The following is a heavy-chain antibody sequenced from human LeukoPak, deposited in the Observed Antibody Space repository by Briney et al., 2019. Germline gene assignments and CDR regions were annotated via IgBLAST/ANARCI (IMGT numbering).Heavy chain of an antibody. CDR3: TTGAGYCSSTSCYTHYYDYYMDV. Sequence: GGSLRLSCAASGFTFSNAWMSWVRQAPGKGLEWVGRIKSKTDGGTTDYAAPVKGRFTISRDDSKNTLYLQMNSLKTEDTAVYYCTTGAGYCSSTSCYTHYYDYYMDVWGKGTTVTVSS. CDR1: GFTFSNAW. V-gene: IGHV3-15*01. CDR2: IKSKTDGGTT. D-gene: IGHD2-2*02. J-gene: IGHJ6*03.